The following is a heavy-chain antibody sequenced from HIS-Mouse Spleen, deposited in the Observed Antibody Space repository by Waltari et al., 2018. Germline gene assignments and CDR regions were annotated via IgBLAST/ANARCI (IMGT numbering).Heavy chain of an antibody. Sequence: QVQLVEYGGGVVQPGRSLRRSWSSSGFSFSSYGMHWVRQAPGKGLEWVAVISYDGSNKYYADSVKGRFSISRDNSKNTLYLQMNSLRAEDTAVYYCAKASSGWLDYWGQGTLVTVSS. J-gene: IGHJ4*02. CDR2: ISYDGSNK. V-gene: IGHV3-30*18. CDR3: AKASSGWLDY. CDR1: GFSFSSYG. D-gene: IGHD6-19*01.